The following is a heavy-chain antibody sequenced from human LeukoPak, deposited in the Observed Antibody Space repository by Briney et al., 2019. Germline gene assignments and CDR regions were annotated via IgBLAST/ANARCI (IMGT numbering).Heavy chain of an antibody. V-gene: IGHV4-59*01. CDR1: GGSISSYY. Sequence: PSETLSLTCTVSGGSISSYYWSWIRQPPGKGLEWIGYIYYSGSTNYNPSLKSRVTISVDTSKNQFSLKLSSVAAADAAVYYCARDLDGSPDYWGQGTLVTVSS. J-gene: IGHJ4*02. CDR2: IYYSGST. D-gene: IGHD5-24*01. CDR3: ARDLDGSPDY.